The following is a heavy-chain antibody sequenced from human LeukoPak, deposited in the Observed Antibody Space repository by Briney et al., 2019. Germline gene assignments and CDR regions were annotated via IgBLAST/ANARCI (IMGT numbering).Heavy chain of an antibody. D-gene: IGHD3-22*01. CDR2: ISGYNGNT. J-gene: IGHJ3*02. Sequence: PGASMKVSCKASGYSFTSYGISWVRQAPGQGLEWMGWISGYNGNTKYAQNLQGRVTMTTDTSTSTAYMELRSLRSDDTAVYYCARGRTHRYYYDSSGYYGGAFDIWGQGTMVTVSS. CDR3: ARGRTHRYYYDSSGYYGGAFDI. V-gene: IGHV1-18*04. CDR1: GYSFTSYG.